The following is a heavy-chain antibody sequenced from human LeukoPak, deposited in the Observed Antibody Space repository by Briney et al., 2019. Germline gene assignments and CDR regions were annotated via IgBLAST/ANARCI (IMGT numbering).Heavy chain of an antibody. D-gene: IGHD3-3*01. Sequence: GESLKISCKGSGYSFTTYWIAWVRQMPGKGLEWMGTIYPGDSDTRYSPSFQGQVTISADKSISTAYLQWSSLKASDAAMYYCARHSDFWSGYRYYYMDVWGKGTTVTVSS. J-gene: IGHJ6*03. V-gene: IGHV5-51*01. CDR2: IYPGDSDT. CDR1: GYSFTTYW. CDR3: ARHSDFWSGYRYYYMDV.